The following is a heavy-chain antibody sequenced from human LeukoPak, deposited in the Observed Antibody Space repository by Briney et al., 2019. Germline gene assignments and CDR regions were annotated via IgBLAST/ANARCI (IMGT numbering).Heavy chain of an antibody. V-gene: IGHV3-11*04. CDR2: ISSSGSTI. J-gene: IGHJ4*02. Sequence: GGSLRLSCAASGFTFSDYYMSWIRQAPGKGLEWVSYISSSGSTIYYADSVKGRFTISRGNAKNSLYLQMNSLRAEDTAVYYCARDAGRGYYDSSGYYYAFDYWGQGTLVTVSS. CDR1: GFTFSDYY. D-gene: IGHD3-22*01. CDR3: ARDAGRGYYDSSGYYYAFDY.